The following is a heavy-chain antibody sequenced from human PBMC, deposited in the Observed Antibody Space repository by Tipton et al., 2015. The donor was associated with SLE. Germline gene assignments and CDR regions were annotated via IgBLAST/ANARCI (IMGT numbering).Heavy chain of an antibody. D-gene: IGHD6-19*01. J-gene: IGHJ5*02. CDR2: IKPDGREI. CDR1: GFTFSSSW. Sequence: SLRLSCAASGFTFSSSWMSWLRQAPGKGLEWVANIKPDGREIYYVDSVKGRFTISRDNAKTSLYLQMDGPRVGDTAVYYCARDGSGWSITWGQGTLATVSS. CDR3: ARDGSGWSIT. V-gene: IGHV3-7*01.